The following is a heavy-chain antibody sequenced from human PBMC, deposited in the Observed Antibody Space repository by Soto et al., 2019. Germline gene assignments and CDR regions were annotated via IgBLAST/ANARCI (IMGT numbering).Heavy chain of an antibody. J-gene: IGHJ4*03. CDR2: IYHGGTT. CDR3: ARVHVMVVAGSTFDY. Sequence: QTLSLTCTVSGDSISSGSYWGWIRQPPGEGPEWIASIYHGGTTFYNPSLKSRVSISVDSSKNQFSLSLTSVTAADTATYYCARVHVMVVAGSTFDYWGPGPLVTVSS. CDR1: GDSISSGSY. V-gene: IGHV4-38-2*02. D-gene: IGHD6-19*01.